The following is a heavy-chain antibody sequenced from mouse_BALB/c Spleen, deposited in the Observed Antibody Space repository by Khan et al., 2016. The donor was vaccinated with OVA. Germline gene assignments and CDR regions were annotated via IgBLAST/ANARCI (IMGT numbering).Heavy chain of an antibody. J-gene: IGHJ2*01. CDR2: ISYSGNT. CDR1: GYSITSDYA. CDR3: ARVSGGDFDY. D-gene: IGHD4-1*01. V-gene: IGHV3-2*02. Sequence: EVKLEESGPGLVKPSQSLSLTCTVTGYSITSDYAWNWIRQFPGNKLEWLGYISYSGNTKYNPSLKSRTSLTRDTSKNQFFLQLNSVTTEDSATYYCARVSGGDFDYWGQGTTLTVSS.